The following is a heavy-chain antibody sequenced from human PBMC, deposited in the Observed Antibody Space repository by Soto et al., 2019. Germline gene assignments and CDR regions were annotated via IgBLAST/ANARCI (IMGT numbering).Heavy chain of an antibody. CDR1: GFTFTSSS. V-gene: IGHV1-58*01. CDR3: AADRGYL. CDR2: IVVGTGDT. J-gene: IGHJ5*02. Sequence: ASVKVSCKASGFTFTSSSVQWVRQARGQGLEWIGWIVVGTGDTKYAQKFQERVTFDRGISTTTAYMEVSSLTSDDTAVYYCAADRGYLWGQGTLVTVSS. D-gene: IGHD3-10*01.